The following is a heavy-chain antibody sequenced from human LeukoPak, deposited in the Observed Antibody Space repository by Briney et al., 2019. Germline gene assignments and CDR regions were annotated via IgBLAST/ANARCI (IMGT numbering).Heavy chain of an antibody. CDR1: GFTFSSYS. CDR3: ARYGSGSYYKY. J-gene: IGHJ4*02. D-gene: IGHD3-10*01. Sequence: GGSLRLSCAASGFTFSSYSMSWVRQAPGKGLEWVANIKQDGSEKYYVDSVKGRFTISRDNAKNSLYLQMNSLRAEDTAVYYCARYGSGSYYKYWGQGTLVTVSS. V-gene: IGHV3-7*01. CDR2: IKQDGSEK.